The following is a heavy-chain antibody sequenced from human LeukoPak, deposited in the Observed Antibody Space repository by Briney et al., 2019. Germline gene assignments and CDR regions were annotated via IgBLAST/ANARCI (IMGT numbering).Heavy chain of an antibody. V-gene: IGHV3-30-3*01. D-gene: IGHD3-22*01. Sequence: GGSLRLSCAASGFTFSSYAMHWVRQAPGKGLEWVAVISYDGSNKYYADSVKGRFTISRDNSKNTLYLQMNSLRAEDTAVYYCAREDDSSGYHTLPDVFDIWGQGTMVTVSS. CDR3: AREDDSSGYHTLPDVFDI. J-gene: IGHJ3*02. CDR1: GFTFSSYA. CDR2: ISYDGSNK.